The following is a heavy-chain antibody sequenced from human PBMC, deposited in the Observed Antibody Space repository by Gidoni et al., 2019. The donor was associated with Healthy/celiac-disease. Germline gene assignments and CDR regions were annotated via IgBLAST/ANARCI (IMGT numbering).Heavy chain of an antibody. CDR1: GFPVSRNY. J-gene: IGHJ4*02. CDR2: IYSGGST. Sequence: EVQLVETGGGLIQPGGSLRLSCAASGFPVSRNYMSWVRQAPGKGLEWVSVIYSGGSTYYADSVKGRFTISRDNSKNTLYLQMNSLRAEDTAVYYCARSSEYYYDSSGYYPLGYWGQGTLVTVSS. CDR3: ARSSEYYYDSSGYYPLGY. V-gene: IGHV3-53*02. D-gene: IGHD3-22*01.